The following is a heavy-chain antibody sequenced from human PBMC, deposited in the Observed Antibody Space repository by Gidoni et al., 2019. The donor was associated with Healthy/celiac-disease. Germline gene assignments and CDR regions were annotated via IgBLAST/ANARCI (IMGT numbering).Heavy chain of an antibody. CDR2: ISYDGSNK. CDR1: GFTFSSYA. V-gene: IGHV3-30-3*01. Sequence: QVQPVESGGGVVQPGRSLRISCAASGFTFSSYAMHWVRQAPGKGLEWVAVISYDGSNKYYADSVKGRFTISRDNSKNTLYLQMNSLRAEDTAVYYCARGPYSNYDLNYYGMDVWGQGTTVTVSS. CDR3: ARGPYSNYDLNYYGMDV. D-gene: IGHD4-4*01. J-gene: IGHJ6*02.